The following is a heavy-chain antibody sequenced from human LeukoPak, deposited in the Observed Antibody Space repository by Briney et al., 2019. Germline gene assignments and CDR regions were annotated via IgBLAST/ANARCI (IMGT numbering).Heavy chain of an antibody. D-gene: IGHD1-7*01. V-gene: IGHV3-23*01. CDR2: ISGSGAST. CDR3: AKDERNWNYNLASQTYD. Sequence: GGSLRLSCAASGFRFSSYAMSWVRQAPGKGLEWVSAISGSGASTYYADSVKGRFTVSRDNSKNTLYLQMSSLRAEDTAVYYCAKDERNWNYNLASQTYDWGQGTLVTVSS. J-gene: IGHJ4*02. CDR1: GFRFSSYA.